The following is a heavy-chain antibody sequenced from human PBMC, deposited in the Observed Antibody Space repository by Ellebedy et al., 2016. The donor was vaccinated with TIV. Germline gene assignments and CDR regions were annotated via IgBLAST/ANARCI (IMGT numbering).Heavy chain of an antibody. V-gene: IGHV5-51*01. CDR1: GYSFTSYW. CDR3: ARAPGYCSSTSCSPTYYYGMDV. J-gene: IGHJ6*02. D-gene: IGHD2-2*01. CDR2: IYPGDSDT. Sequence: GGSLRLXXKGSGYSFTSYWIGWVRQMPGKGLEWMGIIYPGDSDTRYSPSFQGQVTISADKSISTAYLQWSSLKASDTAMYYCARAPGYCSSTSCSPTYYYGMDVWGQGTTVTVSS.